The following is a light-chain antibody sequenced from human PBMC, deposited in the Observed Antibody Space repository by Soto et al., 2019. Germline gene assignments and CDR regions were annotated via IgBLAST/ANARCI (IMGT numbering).Light chain of an antibody. CDR2: DAS. J-gene: IGKJ4*01. V-gene: IGKV3-11*01. Sequence: EIVLTQSPATLSLSPEERATLSCRASQSVSSFLAWYQQKPGQTPRLLIYDASKRATGIPVRFSGSGSGTDFTLTITSLEPEDFAVYYCQQRTNWPPALSFGGGTKVEI. CDR1: QSVSSF. CDR3: QQRTNWPPALS.